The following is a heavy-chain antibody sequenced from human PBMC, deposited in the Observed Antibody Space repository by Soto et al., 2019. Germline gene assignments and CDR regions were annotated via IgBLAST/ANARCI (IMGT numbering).Heavy chain of an antibody. CDR3: ARASYYYDSRGYYYRYYFDY. D-gene: IGHD3-22*01. J-gene: IGHJ4*02. CDR2: IYSGGST. V-gene: IGHV3-66*01. CDR1: GSTVNNNY. Sequence: GGSLRLSCAASGSTVNNNYMSWVRQAPGKGLEWVSVIYSGGSTYYADSVMGRFTISRDNSKNTVHLQMNSLRAEDTAVYYCARASYYYDSRGYYYRYYFDYWGQGALVTVSS.